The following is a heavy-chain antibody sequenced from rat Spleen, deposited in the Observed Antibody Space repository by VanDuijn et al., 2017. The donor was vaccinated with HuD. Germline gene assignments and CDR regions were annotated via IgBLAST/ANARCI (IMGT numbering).Heavy chain of an antibody. V-gene: IGHV3-3*01. D-gene: IGHD1-10*01. J-gene: IGHJ4*01. Sequence: EVQLRASGPGLVKPSQSLSLTCSVTGYSITSSYRWHWIRRFPGNKLEWMGYIDNADNTNYNPSLKSRISITRDTSKNQFFLQVNSVNSEDTATYYCARSRYNNYVMDAWGQGVSVTVSA. CDR2: IDNADNT. CDR3: ARSRYNNYVMDA. CDR1: GYSITSSYR.